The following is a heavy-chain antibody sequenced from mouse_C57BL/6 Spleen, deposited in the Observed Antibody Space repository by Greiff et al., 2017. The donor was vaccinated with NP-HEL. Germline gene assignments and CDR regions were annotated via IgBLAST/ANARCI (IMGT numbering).Heavy chain of an antibody. CDR1: GFTFSDYG. Sequence: EVHLVESGGGLVKPGGSLKLSCAASGFTFSDYGMHWVRQAPEKGLEWVAYISSGSSTIYYADTVKGRFTISRDNAKNTLFLQMTSLRSEDTAMYYCARSDGYYKDAMDYWGQGTSVTVSS. D-gene: IGHD2-3*01. CDR2: ISSGSSTI. J-gene: IGHJ4*01. V-gene: IGHV5-17*01. CDR3: ARSDGYYKDAMDY.